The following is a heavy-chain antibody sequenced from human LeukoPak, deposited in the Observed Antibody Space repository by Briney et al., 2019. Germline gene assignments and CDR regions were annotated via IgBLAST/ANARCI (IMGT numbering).Heavy chain of an antibody. V-gene: IGHV3-21*01. CDR2: ISSSSSYI. CDR1: GFTVSSNY. Sequence: TGESLRLSCAASGFTVSSNYMSWVRQAPGKGLEWVSSISSSSSYIYYADSVKGRFTISRDNAKNSLYLQMNSLRAEDTAVYYCARSSSSDDYWGQGTLVTVSS. J-gene: IGHJ4*02. CDR3: ARSSSSDDY. D-gene: IGHD6-6*01.